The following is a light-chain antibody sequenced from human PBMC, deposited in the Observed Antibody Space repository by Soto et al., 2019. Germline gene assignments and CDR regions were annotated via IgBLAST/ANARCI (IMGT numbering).Light chain of an antibody. V-gene: IGLV2-14*01. CDR3: SSYTSSSTPLS. CDR1: SSDVGGYNY. J-gene: IGLJ1*01. Sequence: QSALTQPASVSGSPGQSITISFTGTSSDVGGYNYVSWYQQHPGKAPKLMIYDVSNRPSGVSNRFSGSKSGNTASLTISGLQAEDEADYYCSSYTSSSTPLSFGTGTKLTVL. CDR2: DVS.